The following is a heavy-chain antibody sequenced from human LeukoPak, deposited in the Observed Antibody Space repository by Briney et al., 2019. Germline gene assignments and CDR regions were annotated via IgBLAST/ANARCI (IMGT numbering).Heavy chain of an antibody. CDR3: VKEGPGAGYSFNWFDP. V-gene: IGHV3-64D*06. Sequence: PGGSLRLSCSASGFTFSSYAMHWVRQAPGKGLEYVSAISSNGGSTYYADSVKGRFTISRDNSKNTLYLQMSSLRAEDTAVYYCVKEGPGAGYSFNWFDPWGQGTLVTVSS. CDR2: ISSNGGST. J-gene: IGHJ5*02. D-gene: IGHD3-9*01. CDR1: GFTFSSYA.